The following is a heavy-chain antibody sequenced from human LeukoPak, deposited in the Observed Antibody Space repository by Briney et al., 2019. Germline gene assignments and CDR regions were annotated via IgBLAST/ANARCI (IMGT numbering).Heavy chain of an antibody. J-gene: IGHJ4*01. CDR3: VREGFYFFDF. V-gene: IGHV3-48*03. CDR1: GFTFSSYE. Sequence: GGSPRLSCAVSGFTFSSYEMNWVRQAPGKGLEWISYISSSGGTIYYADSVKGRFTIFRDNAKDSVYLQMNSLRAEDSATYYCVREGFYFFDFWGQGTLVTVSS. CDR2: ISSSGGTI.